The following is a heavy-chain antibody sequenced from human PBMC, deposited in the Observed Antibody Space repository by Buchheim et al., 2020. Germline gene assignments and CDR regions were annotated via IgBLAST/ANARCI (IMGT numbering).Heavy chain of an antibody. V-gene: IGHV3-23*01. J-gene: IGHJ3*02. CDR2: ISGSGGST. CDR1: GFTFSSYA. D-gene: IGHD3-22*01. CDR3: AKDLGDGLMIVVVSDAFDI. Sequence: EVQLLESGGGLVQPGGSLRLSCAASGFTFSSYAMSWVRQAPGKGLEWVSAISGSGGSTYYADSVKGRFTISRENSKNTMYLQMNSLRAEDTAVYYCAKDLGDGLMIVVVSDAFDIWGQGT.